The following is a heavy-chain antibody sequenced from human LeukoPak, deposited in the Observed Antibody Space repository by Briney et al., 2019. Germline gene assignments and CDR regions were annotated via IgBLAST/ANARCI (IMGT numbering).Heavy chain of an antibody. CDR2: ISRNSGRI. Sequence: GRSLRLSCAASGFTFDDYAMHWVRQAPGKGLEWVSGISRNSGRIDYADSVKGRFTISRDNAKNTLYLQMNSLRAEGTALYYCAKDHGSSWYSWFDPWGQGTLVTVSS. J-gene: IGHJ5*02. V-gene: IGHV3-9*01. D-gene: IGHD6-13*01. CDR1: GFTFDDYA. CDR3: AKDHGSSWYSWFDP.